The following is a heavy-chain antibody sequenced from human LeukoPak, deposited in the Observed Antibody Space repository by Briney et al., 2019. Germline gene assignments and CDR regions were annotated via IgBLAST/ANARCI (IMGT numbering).Heavy chain of an antibody. CDR2: INPSRGGT. CDR3: AREMDSSEAFDI. V-gene: IGHV1-2*02. J-gene: IGHJ3*02. Sequence: GASVKVSCKPSTFTFTDYYMHWLRQAPGQGLEWMGWINPSRGGTNYAQKFQARVTMTRDTSIATTYMELNRLTSDDTAVYFCAREMDSSEAFDIWGQGTLVTVSS. CDR1: TFTFTDYY. D-gene: IGHD3-22*01.